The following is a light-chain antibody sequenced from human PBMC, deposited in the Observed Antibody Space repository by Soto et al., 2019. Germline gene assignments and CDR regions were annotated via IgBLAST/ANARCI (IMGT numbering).Light chain of an antibody. J-gene: IGKJ1*01. CDR2: AAS. V-gene: IGKV3-15*01. CDR3: QQYNDWPRT. CDR1: QSVSSN. Sequence: EIVLTQSQHTLSVSPLERAALXCRASQSVSSNLAWYHQKPGQAPRLLIYAASTRATGIPARFSGSGSGTEFTLTISSLQSEDFVVYYCQQYNDWPRTFGQGTKVDI.